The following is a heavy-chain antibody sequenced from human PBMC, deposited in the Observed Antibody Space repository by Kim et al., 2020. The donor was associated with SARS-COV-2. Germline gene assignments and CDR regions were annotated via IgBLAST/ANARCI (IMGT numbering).Heavy chain of an antibody. CDR2: IKSEGPGI. V-gene: IGHV3-74*01. D-gene: IGHD4-4*01. Sequence: GGSLRLSCAASGFTVTTYWMHWVRQAPGKGLMWVSRIKSEGPGISYADSVKGRFTISRDNANNTLYLQMDNLRAEDTAVYYCASDTVLYGLDVWGQGTTVTVSS. CDR3: ASDTVLYGLDV. CDR1: GFTVTTYW. J-gene: IGHJ6*02.